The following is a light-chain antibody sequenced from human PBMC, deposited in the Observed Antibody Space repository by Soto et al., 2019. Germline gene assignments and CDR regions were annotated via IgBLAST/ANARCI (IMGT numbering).Light chain of an antibody. V-gene: IGKV3-20*01. CDR3: QYFGGSPAYT. CDR1: QTVNSDY. Sequence: DIVLTQSPGTLSLSPGERVTLSCRASQTVNSDYVAWYQQKPGQPPRLLIYAASTRATAIPDRFRGGGSGTDFTLTTSRLQPEDFAVYFCQYFGGSPAYTFGQGTKLEI. CDR2: AAS. J-gene: IGKJ2*01.